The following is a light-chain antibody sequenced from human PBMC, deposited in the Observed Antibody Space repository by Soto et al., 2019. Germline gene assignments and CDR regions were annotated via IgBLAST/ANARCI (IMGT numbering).Light chain of an antibody. CDR3: TSYGSSENVM. CDR1: SSDVGGHNY. V-gene: IGLV2-8*01. CDR2: EVI. Sequence: QSALTQPPSASGSPGQSVTISCTGTSSDVGGHNYVSWYQQHPGKAPKLLIYEVIQRPSGVPDRFSGSKSGNTVSLTVSGLQAEDEADYYCTSYGSSENVMFGGGTKVTVL. J-gene: IGLJ3*02.